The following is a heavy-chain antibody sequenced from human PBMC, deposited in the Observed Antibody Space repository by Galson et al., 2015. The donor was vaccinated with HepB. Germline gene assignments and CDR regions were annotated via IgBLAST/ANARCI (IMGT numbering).Heavy chain of an antibody. CDR1: GGTFSSYA. J-gene: IGHJ3*02. Sequence: SVKVSCKASGGTFSSYAISWVRQAPGQGLEWMGRIIPILGIANYAQMFQGRVTITADKSTSTAYMELSSLRSEDTAVYYCASAEQWLVPRAGFLAFDIWGQGTMVTVSS. V-gene: IGHV1-69*04. CDR3: ASAEQWLVPRAGFLAFDI. D-gene: IGHD6-19*01. CDR2: IIPILGIA.